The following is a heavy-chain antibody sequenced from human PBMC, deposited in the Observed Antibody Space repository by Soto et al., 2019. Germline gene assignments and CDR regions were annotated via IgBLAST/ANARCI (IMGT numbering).Heavy chain of an antibody. CDR2: IYYSGST. Sequence: QVQLQESGPGLVKPSETLSLPCTVSGGSVSRGSYYWGWIRKPPGRGLEWIGYIYYSGSTNYNPSLKSRVTISVDTSKNQFSLKLSSVTAADTAVYYCARDGSYILNDAFDIWGQGTMVTVSS. D-gene: IGHD2-15*01. CDR1: GGSVSRGSYY. J-gene: IGHJ3*02. CDR3: ARDGSYILNDAFDI. V-gene: IGHV4-61*01.